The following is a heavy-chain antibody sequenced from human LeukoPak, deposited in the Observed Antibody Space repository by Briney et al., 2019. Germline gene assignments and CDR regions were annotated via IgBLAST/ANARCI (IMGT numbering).Heavy chain of an antibody. CDR1: GYTFTGYY. V-gene: IGHV1-2*02. Sequence: ASVKDSCKASGYTFTGYYMHWVRQAPGQGLEWVGWINPNSGDTNYAQKLQGRVTMTRDRSISTAYMELSRLRSDDTAVYYCARAWGFDPWGQGTLVTVSS. CDR3: ARAWGFDP. J-gene: IGHJ5*02. D-gene: IGHD1-26*01. CDR2: INPNSGDT.